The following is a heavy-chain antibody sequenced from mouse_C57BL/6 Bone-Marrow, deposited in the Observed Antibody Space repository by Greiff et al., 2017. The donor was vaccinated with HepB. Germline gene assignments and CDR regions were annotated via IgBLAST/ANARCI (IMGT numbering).Heavy chain of an antibody. V-gene: IGHV2-2*01. CDR1: GFSLTNYG. CDR3: ARMAYYSNSNYFDN. J-gene: IGHJ2*01. D-gene: IGHD2-5*01. Sequence: QVQLQQSGPGLVQPSQSLSITCTVSGFSLTNYGVHWVRQSPGKGLEWLGAIWSGGSPDYNAAFISRLSISQDNSESQVFFKMNSLQADDTAIYYCARMAYYSNSNYFDNWGQGTTLTVSS. CDR2: IWSGGSP.